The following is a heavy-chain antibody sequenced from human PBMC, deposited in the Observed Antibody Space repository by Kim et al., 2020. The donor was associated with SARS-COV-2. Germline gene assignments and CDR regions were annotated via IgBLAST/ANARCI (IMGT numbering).Heavy chain of an antibody. D-gene: IGHD3-22*01. CDR1: GGTFSSYA. V-gene: IGHV1-69*04. CDR2: IIPILGIA. CDR3: AREGSGYYLDY. Sequence: SVKVSCKASGGTFSSYAISWVRQAPGQGLEWMGRIIPILGIANYAQKFQGRVTITADKSTSTAYMELSSLRSEDTAVYYCAREGSGYYLDYWGQGTLVTVSS. J-gene: IGHJ4*02.